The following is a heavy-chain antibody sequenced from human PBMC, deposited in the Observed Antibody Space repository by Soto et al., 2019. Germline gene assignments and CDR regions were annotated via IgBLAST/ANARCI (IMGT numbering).Heavy chain of an antibody. CDR2: IDPSDSYI. CDR3: ARRKYCSTSSCYADYYYGMDV. V-gene: IGHV5-10-1*01. Sequence: PGESLKISCKGSGYNFTSYWIYWVRQMPGKGLEWMGRIDPSDSYINYSPSFQGHVTTSADKAINTAYLQWSSLKASDTAMYYCARRKYCSTSSCYADYYYGMDVWGQGTTVTVSS. CDR1: GYNFTSYW. J-gene: IGHJ6*02. D-gene: IGHD2-2*01.